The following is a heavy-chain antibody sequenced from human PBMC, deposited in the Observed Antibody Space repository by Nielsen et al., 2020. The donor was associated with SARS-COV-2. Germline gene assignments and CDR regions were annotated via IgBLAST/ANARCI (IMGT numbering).Heavy chain of an antibody. J-gene: IGHJ4*02. CDR1: GGSISSYY. D-gene: IGHD3-3*01. CDR3: ARLGNGRDFWSGQRVGDYFDY. Sequence: SETLSLTCTVSGGSISSYYWSWIRQPPGKGLEWIGYIYYSGSTNYNPSLKSRVTISVDTSKNQFSLKLSSVTAADTAVYYCARLGNGRDFWSGQRVGDYFDYWGQGTLVTVSS. CDR2: IYYSGST. V-gene: IGHV4-59*08.